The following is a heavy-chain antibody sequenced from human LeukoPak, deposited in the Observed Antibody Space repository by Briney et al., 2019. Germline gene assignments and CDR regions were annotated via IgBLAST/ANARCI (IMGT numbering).Heavy chain of an antibody. Sequence: GGSLRLSCAASGFTFNSYGMHWVRQAPGKGLKWVTFIRYDGSHIYYTDSVKGRFTISRDNSKNTLYLQMNSLRAEDTAVYYCAKRRGLELLYYYYMDVWGKGTTVTVSS. D-gene: IGHD1-7*01. CDR2: IRYDGSHI. V-gene: IGHV3-30*02. CDR3: AKRRGLELLYYYYMDV. CDR1: GFTFNSYG. J-gene: IGHJ6*03.